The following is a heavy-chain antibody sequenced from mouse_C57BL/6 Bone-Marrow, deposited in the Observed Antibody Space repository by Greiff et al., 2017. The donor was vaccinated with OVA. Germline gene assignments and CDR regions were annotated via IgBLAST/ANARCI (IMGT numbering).Heavy chain of an antibody. CDR2: ISYDGSN. Sequence: VQLKESGPGLVKPSQSLSLTCSVTGYSITSGYYWNWIRQYPGNKLEWMGYISYDGSNNYNPSLKNRISITRYTSKNQLFLKLNSVTTEDAATYYCARGYYGSPFDYWGQGTTLTVSS. CDR3: ARGYYGSPFDY. V-gene: IGHV3-6*01. D-gene: IGHD1-1*01. CDR1: GYSITSGYY. J-gene: IGHJ2*01.